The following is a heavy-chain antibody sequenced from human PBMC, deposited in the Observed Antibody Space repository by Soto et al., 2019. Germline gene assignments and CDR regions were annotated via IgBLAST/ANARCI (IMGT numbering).Heavy chain of an antibody. V-gene: IGHV2-5*01. J-gene: IGHJ4*02. CDR3: AHSDGGYEIIYFDF. CDR1: GFSFTTAGVA. D-gene: IGHD5-12*01. CDR2: IYYNDDR. Sequence: QITLQESGPTLVKPTQTLTLTCTFSGFSFTTAGVAVGWIRQTPGGALEWLTLIYYNDDRRFSPSLKTRLTITGDTSKHQVVLSLTNVDPGDTATYFCAHSDGGYEIIYFDFWGQGIPVTVSS.